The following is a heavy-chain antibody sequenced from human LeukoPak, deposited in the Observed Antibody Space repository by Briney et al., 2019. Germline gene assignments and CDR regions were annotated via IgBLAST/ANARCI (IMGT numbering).Heavy chain of an antibody. Sequence: ASMKVSCKASGFTFISSTMQWVRQARGQRLEWIGWIVAGSGNTNYAQKFQERVTITRDMSTSTAYMELSSLRSEDTAVYYCAAFKDSSWPYWYFDLWGRGTLVTVSS. CDR3: AAFKDSSWPYWYFDL. CDR1: GFTFISST. D-gene: IGHD6-13*01. V-gene: IGHV1-58*02. J-gene: IGHJ2*01. CDR2: IVAGSGNT.